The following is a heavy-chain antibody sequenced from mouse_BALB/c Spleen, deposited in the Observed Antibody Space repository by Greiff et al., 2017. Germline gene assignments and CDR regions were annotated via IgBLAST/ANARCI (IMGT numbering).Heavy chain of an antibody. V-gene: IGHV1S81*02. CDR1: GYTFTSYW. CDR3: ARGDGNYGGGPFAY. J-gene: IGHJ3*01. D-gene: IGHD2-1*01. Sequence: QVQLQQPGAELVKPGASVKLSCKASGYTFTSYWMHWVKQRPGQGLEWIGEINPSNGRTNYNEKFKSKATLTVDKSSSTAYMQLSSLTSEDSAVYYCARGDGNYGGGPFAYWGQGTLVTVSA. CDR2: INPSNGRT.